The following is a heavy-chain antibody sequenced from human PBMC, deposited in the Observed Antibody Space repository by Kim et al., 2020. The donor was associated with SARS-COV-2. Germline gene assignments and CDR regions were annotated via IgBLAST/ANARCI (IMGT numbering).Heavy chain of an antibody. D-gene: IGHD6-19*01. CDR2: ST. V-gene: IGHV4-39*07. J-gene: IGHJ4*02. Sequence: STYYNPSLKSRVTISVDTSKNQFSLKLSSVTAADTAVYYCARFKVAGPDYWGQGTLVTVSS. CDR3: ARFKVAGPDY.